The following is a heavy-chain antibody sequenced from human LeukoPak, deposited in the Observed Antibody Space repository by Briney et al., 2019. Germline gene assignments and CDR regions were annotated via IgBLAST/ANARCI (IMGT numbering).Heavy chain of an antibody. D-gene: IGHD2-2*01. CDR1: GFTFSRYW. J-gene: IGHJ6*03. Sequence: GGSLRLSCAASGFTFSRYWMTWVRQAPGKGLEWLANIKQDGSEKYYVDSVKGRFTISRDNAKNSLYLQMNSLRAEDTAVYYCAREKEGYCSRTSCYLDYYYYYMDVWGKGTTVTISS. V-gene: IGHV3-7*01. CDR2: IKQDGSEK. CDR3: AREKEGYCSRTSCYLDYYYYYMDV.